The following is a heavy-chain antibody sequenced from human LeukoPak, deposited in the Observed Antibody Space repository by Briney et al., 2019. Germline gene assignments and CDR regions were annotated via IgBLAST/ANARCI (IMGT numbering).Heavy chain of an antibody. CDR2: ISYDGSNK. Sequence: GRSLRLSCAASGFTFSSYGMHWVRQAPGKGLEWVAVISYDGSNKYYADSVKGRFTISRDNSKNTLYLQMNSLRAEDTAVYYCAKGGTYYYDSSGYYSYWGQGTLVTVSS. J-gene: IGHJ4*02. V-gene: IGHV3-30*18. D-gene: IGHD3-22*01. CDR3: AKGGTYYYDSSGYYSY. CDR1: GFTFSSYG.